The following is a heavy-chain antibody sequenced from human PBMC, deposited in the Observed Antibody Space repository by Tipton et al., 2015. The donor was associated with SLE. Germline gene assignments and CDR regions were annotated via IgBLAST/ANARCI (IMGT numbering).Heavy chain of an antibody. CDR3: ARQRQWLPHGAFDI. Sequence: TLSLTCAVYGGSFSGYYWSWIRQPPGKGLEWIGEINHSGSTNYSPSLKSRVTISVDTSKNQFSLKLSSVTAADTAVYYCARQRQWLPHGAFDIWGQGTMVTVSS. CDR1: GGSFSGYY. D-gene: IGHD6-19*01. V-gene: IGHV4-34*01. J-gene: IGHJ3*02. CDR2: INHSGST.